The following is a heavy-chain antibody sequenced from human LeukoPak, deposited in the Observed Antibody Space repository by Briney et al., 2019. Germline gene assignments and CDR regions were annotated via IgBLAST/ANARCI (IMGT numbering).Heavy chain of an antibody. CDR1: EYTFSTYD. D-gene: IGHD4-11*01. V-gene: IGHV1-8*03. J-gene: IGHJ6*03. CDR3: AGGRSVTTFYYYYMDV. CDR2: LNPNTGNA. Sequence: ASVNVSCKASEYTFSTYDINWVRQAPGQALEWMGWLNPNTGNAGYAHKFRGRVTLTRNTSISTVYMELSSLTSEDTAVYYCAGGRSVTTFYYYYMDVWGKRTTVTVS.